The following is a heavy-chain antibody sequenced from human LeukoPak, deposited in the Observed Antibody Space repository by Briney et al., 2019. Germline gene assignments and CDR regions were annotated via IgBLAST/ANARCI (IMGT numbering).Heavy chain of an antibody. D-gene: IGHD4-17*01. CDR1: GGPLSYYY. V-gene: IGHV4-59*08. CDR2: IYYSGST. Sequence: SETLSLTCSVSGGPLSYYYWSWIRQPTGKGLEWIGYIYYSGSTNYNPSPKSRVTISVDTSKYQFSLKLSSLTAADTAVYYCARHSRQVTSHAGMDYWGQGTLVTVSS. J-gene: IGHJ4*02. CDR3: ARHSRQVTSHAGMDY.